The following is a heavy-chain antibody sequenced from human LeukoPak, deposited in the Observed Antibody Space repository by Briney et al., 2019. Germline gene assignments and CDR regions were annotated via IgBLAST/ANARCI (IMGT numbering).Heavy chain of an antibody. CDR3: ARGYDFWKI. V-gene: IGHV3-53*01. CDR1: GFNVSSNY. Sequence: GGSLRLSCAASGFNVSSNYMSWVRQAPGKGLEWVLVIYSDGSTDYADSVKGRFTVSRDNSKNTLYLQVNSLRADDTAVYYCARGYDFWKIWGQGTLVTVSS. J-gene: IGHJ4*02. D-gene: IGHD3-3*01. CDR2: IYSDGST.